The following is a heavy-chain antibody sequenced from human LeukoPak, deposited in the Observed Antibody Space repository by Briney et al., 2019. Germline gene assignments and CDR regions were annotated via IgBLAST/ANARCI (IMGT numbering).Heavy chain of an antibody. CDR3: ARHPTKGVAGDAFDI. V-gene: IGHV4-39*01. J-gene: IGHJ3*02. CDR2: IYYSGST. CDR1: GGSISSSSYY. D-gene: IGHD2-15*01. Sequence: PSETLSLTCTVSGGSISSSSYYWGWIRQPPGKGLERIGSIYYSGSTYYNPSLKSRVTISVDTSKNQFSLKLSSVTAADTAVYYCARHPTKGVAGDAFDIWGQGTMVTVSS.